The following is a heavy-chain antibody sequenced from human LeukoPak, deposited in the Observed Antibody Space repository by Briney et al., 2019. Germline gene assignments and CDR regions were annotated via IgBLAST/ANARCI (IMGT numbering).Heavy chain of an antibody. CDR3: AKIVGLPATMAYFDY. J-gene: IGHJ4*02. D-gene: IGHD2-2*01. V-gene: IGHV4-59*01. Sequence: SETLSLTCNVSGGSISSYYWSWIRQPPGKGLEWIGYIYYSGSTNYNPSLKSRVTMSLDTSKSQFSLRLNSVTAADTAVYYCAKIVGLPATMAYFDYWGQGILITVSS. CDR1: GGSISSYY. CDR2: IYYSGST.